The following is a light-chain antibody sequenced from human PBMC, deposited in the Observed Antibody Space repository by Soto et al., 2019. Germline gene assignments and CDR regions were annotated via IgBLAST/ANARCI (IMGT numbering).Light chain of an antibody. CDR1: QGISNY. CDR3: QKYNSASWT. J-gene: IGKJ1*01. Sequence: DIQMTQSPSSLSASVGDRVTITCRASQGISNYLAWYQQKPGKVPKLLIYAASTLQSGVPSRFSGSGSGTDFTLTISILLPEDVATYYCQKYNSASWTFGQGTKVDIK. V-gene: IGKV1-27*01. CDR2: AAS.